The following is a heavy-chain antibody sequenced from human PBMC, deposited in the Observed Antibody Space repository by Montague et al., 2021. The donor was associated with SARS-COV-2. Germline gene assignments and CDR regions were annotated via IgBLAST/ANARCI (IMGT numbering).Heavy chain of an antibody. Sequence: CAISGDSVAGHRGRSEENTPELQSHLQRVCRPQYTKKRYETYAVSAQSRITITADTSKNQFSLHLNSVTPEDTAVYYCARDLYWAFDAWGLGTTVTVSA. V-gene: IGHV6-1*01. CDR3: ARDLYWAFDA. J-gene: IGHJ3*01. D-gene: IGHD2-8*02. CDR1: GDSVAGHRGR. CDR2: PQYTKKRYE.